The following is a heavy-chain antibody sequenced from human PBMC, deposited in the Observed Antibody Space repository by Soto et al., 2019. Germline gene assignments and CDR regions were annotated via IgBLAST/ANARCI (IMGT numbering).Heavy chain of an antibody. CDR2: ISYSGSL. J-gene: IGHJ4*02. V-gene: IGHV4-59*02. D-gene: IGHD4-17*01. CDR1: GDSVRNDY. CDR3: ARGRDGDYFDY. Sequence: QVQLQESGPGLVKPSETLSLSCTVSGDSVRNDYNSWIRQPPGKGLEWIGYISYSGSLNYNPSLKSRVTMSVDTSKNQFSLKLSSVTAADTAVYYCARGRDGDYFDYWGQGTLVTVSS.